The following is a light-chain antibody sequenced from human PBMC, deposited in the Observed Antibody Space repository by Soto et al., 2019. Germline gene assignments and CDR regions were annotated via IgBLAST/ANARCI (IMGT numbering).Light chain of an antibody. J-gene: IGLJ2*01. CDR1: TSNIGSLA. Sequence: QSVLTQPPSASGTPGQRVTISCSGSTSNIGSLAVKCYQHFTGTAPKFLIYCSGQRPSGVPDRFSGSKSGTSASLAISGLHSEDEADYYCAAWDDSLSAVVFGGGTKLTVL. CDR3: AAWDDSLSAVV. CDR2: CSG. V-gene: IGLV1-44*01.